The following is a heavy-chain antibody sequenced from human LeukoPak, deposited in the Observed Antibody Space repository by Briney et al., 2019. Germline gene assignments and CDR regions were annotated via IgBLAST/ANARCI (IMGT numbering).Heavy chain of an antibody. CDR2: INAGNGNT. CDR3: ARGYCSSTSCYFSGVY. D-gene: IGHD2-2*01. CDR1: GYTFTSYA. J-gene: IGHJ4*02. V-gene: IGHV1-3*01. Sequence: ASAKVSCKASGYTFTSYAMHWVRQAPGQRLEWMGWINAGNGNTKYSQKFQGRVTITRDTSASTAYMELSSLRSEDTAVYYCARGYCSSTSCYFSGVYWGQGTLVTVSS.